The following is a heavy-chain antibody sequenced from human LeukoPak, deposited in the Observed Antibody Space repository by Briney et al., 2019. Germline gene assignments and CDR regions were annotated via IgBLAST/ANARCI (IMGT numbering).Heavy chain of an antibody. V-gene: IGHV3-30*18. CDR3: AKDRRYCSSTSCYTRNYYYYYGMDV. CDR2: ISYDGSNK. J-gene: IGHJ6*02. CDR1: GFTFSSYW. Sequence: GGSLRLSCAASGFTFSSYWMSWVRQAPGKGLEWVAVISYDGSNKYYADSVKGRFTISRDNSKNTLYLQMNSLRAEDTAVYYCAKDRRYCSSTSCYTRNYYYYYGMDVWGQGTTVTVSS. D-gene: IGHD2-2*02.